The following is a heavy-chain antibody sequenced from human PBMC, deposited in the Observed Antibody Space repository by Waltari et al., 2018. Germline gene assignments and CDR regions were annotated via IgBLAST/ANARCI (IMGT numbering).Heavy chain of an antibody. Sequence: EVQLVESGGGLVKPGGSLRLSCAASGFTFSSYSMNWVRQAPGKGLEWASSISSRSSYIYYADSVKGRFTISRDNAKNSLYLQMNSLRAEDTAVYYCASRIAVAGTGAFDIWGQGTMVTVSS. D-gene: IGHD6-19*01. J-gene: IGHJ3*02. CDR3: ASRIAVAGTGAFDI. CDR1: GFTFSSYS. V-gene: IGHV3-21*01. CDR2: ISSRSSYI.